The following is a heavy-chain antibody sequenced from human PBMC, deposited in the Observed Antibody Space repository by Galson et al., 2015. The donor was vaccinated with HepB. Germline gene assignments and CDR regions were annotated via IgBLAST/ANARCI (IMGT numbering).Heavy chain of an antibody. V-gene: IGHV3-30-3*01. D-gene: IGHD3-22*01. Sequence: SLRLSCAASGFTFSSYAIHWVRQAPGKGLEWVAVISYDGSNKNYADSVKGRFTISRDNSKNTLSLQLNGLRAEDTAVYYCARQGSYYDTTGHYWRYWGQGTLVTVSS. CDR2: ISYDGSNK. CDR3: ARQGSYYDTTGHYWRY. CDR1: GFTFSSYA. J-gene: IGHJ4*02.